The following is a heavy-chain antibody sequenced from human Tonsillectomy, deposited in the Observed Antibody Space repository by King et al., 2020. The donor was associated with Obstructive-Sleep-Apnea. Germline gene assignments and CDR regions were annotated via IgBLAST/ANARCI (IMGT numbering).Heavy chain of an antibody. J-gene: IGHJ4*02. D-gene: IGHD5-24*01. CDR3: ARGGWAREGYNSD. V-gene: IGHV1-8*01. CDR1: GYTFTSND. CDR2: MNPNIGNA. Sequence: HVQLVESGAEVKKPGASVRVSCKASGYTFTSNDINWVRQASGQGLEWMGWMNPNIGNAGFAQKFKGRVTLTRDTSKSTAYMELRSLRSEDTAVYYCARGGWAREGYNSDWGQGTLVTVSS.